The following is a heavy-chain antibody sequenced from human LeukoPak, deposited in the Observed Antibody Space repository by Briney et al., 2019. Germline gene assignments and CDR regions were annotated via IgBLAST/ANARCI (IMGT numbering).Heavy chain of an antibody. CDR2: INPNSGGT. D-gene: IGHD6-13*01. Sequence: ASVKVSCKASGYTFTGYYMHWVRQAPGQGLEWMGWINPNSGGTNYAQKFQGRATMTRDTSISTAYMELSRLRSDDTAVYYCARDSGRGAAAPKDDDAFDIWGQGTMVTVSS. J-gene: IGHJ3*02. CDR1: GYTFTGYY. V-gene: IGHV1-2*02. CDR3: ARDSGRGAAAPKDDDAFDI.